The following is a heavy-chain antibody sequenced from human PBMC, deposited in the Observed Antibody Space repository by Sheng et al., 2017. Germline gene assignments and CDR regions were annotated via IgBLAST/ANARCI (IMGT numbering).Heavy chain of an antibody. CDR2: ITSSGNSI. CDR3: AREGYVRGSYRPWGAFDV. CDR1: GFIFSDYY. J-gene: IGHJ3*01. D-gene: IGHD3-16*02. V-gene: IGHV3-11*01. Sequence: QVQLVESGGGLVKPGGSLRLSCAASGFIFSDYYMTWIRQAPGKGLEWVSYITSSGNSIYYADSMKGRFTLSRDNAKNSLYLQMNNLRAEDTAVYYCAREGYVRGSYRPWGAFDVWGQGTMVTVSS.